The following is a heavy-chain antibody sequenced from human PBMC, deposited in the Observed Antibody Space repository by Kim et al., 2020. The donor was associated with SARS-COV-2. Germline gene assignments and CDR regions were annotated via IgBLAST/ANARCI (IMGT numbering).Heavy chain of an antibody. V-gene: IGHV1-2*02. Sequence: NEAQKFQGRVTMTRETSISTAYMELSRLRSDDTAVYYCARLNSGTTIDYWGQGTLVTVSS. D-gene: IGHD3-10*01. J-gene: IGHJ4*02. CDR3: ARLNSGTTIDY.